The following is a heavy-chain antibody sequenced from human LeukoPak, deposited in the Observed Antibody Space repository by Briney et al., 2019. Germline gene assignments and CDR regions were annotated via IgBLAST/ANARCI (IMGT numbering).Heavy chain of an antibody. CDR2: IWYDGSNK. D-gene: IGHD6-13*01. CDR3: AKGWNNSSWYAGYYDF. J-gene: IGHJ4*02. Sequence: GGSLRLSCAASGFTFSSYVMHWVRQAPGKGLEWVAVIWYDGSNKYYADSVKGRFTISRDNSKNTLYLQMNSLRAEDTAVYYCAKGWNNSSWYAGYYDFWGQGTLVTVSS. V-gene: IGHV3-33*06. CDR1: GFTFSSYV.